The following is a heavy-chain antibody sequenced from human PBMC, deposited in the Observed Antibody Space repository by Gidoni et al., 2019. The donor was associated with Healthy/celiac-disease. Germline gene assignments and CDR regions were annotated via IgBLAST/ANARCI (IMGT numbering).Heavy chain of an antibody. J-gene: IGHJ3*02. CDR1: VGTISSGGYY. Sequence: QMQLQESCAGLVKPSQTLYFTCTVYVGTISSGGYYWRWIRQPPGKGLWWIGSNYYSGSTYYNPYLKSRVTIAVDTSNNQFSLKLSSVTAADTAVYYCARYVVVVAANAMLSKNKPNDAFDIWGQGTMVTVSS. CDR2: NYYSGST. CDR3: ARYVVVVAANAMLSKNKPNDAFDI. D-gene: IGHD2-15*01. V-gene: IGHV4-31*03.